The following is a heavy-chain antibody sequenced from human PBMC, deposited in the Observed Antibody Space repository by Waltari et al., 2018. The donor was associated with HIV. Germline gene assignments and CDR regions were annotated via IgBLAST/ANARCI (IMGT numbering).Heavy chain of an antibody. V-gene: IGHV4-38-2*02. J-gene: IGHJ4*02. CDR1: GYSISSGYY. CDR2: IHHSGST. CDR3: ARFITSSRPDDSSGYYQDY. Sequence: QVQLQESGPGLVKPSETLSLTCTVSGYSISSGYYWGWIRQPPGKGLEWIGSIHHSGSTYYNPSLKSRVTISVDTSKNQFSLKLSSVTAADTAVYYCARFITSSRPDDSSGYYQDYWGQGTLVTVSS. D-gene: IGHD3-22*01.